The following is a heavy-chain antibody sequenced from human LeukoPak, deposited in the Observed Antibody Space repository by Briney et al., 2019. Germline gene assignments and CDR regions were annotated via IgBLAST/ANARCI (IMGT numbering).Heavy chain of an antibody. CDR1: GYTFSDYY. D-gene: IGHD3-22*01. CDR2: INPNTGDT. V-gene: IGHV1-2*02. J-gene: IGHJ6*02. CDR3: ARLEVVITTLSGMDV. Sequence: EASVKVSCKTSGYTFSDYYIHWVRQAPGLGLDCMGWINPNTGDTKYAQHFQGRVTMTRDTSITTAYMELSRLTSDDTAVYYCARLEVVITTLSGMDVWGQGTTVTVSS.